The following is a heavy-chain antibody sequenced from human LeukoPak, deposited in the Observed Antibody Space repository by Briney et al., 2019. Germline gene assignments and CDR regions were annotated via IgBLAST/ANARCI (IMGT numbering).Heavy chain of an antibody. CDR2: IYTSGST. V-gene: IGHV4-4*07. CDR1: GGSISSHY. J-gene: IGHJ3*02. Sequence: SETLSLTCTVSGGSISSHYWSWIRQPAGKGLEWIGRIYTSGSTNYNPSLKSRVTMSVDTSKNQFSLKLSSVTAADTAVYYCARDPHYGDYRDDAFDIWGQGTMVTVSS. CDR3: ARDPHYGDYRDDAFDI. D-gene: IGHD4-17*01.